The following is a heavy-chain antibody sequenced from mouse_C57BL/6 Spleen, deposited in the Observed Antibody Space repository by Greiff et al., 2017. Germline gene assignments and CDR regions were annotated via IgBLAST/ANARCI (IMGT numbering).Heavy chain of an antibody. CDR1: GYSITSGYF. J-gene: IGHJ4*01. Sequence: EVQLKESGPGLVKPSQSLSLSCTVTGYSITSGYFWNWIRQFPGNLLEWMGFISNDGSNNYNECLKKRNSITRDTSKNQFFLKLNSVTTEDNATYYCARNGYYEGYAMDYWGQGTSVTVSS. CDR2: ISNDGSN. CDR3: ARNGYYEGYAMDY. D-gene: IGHD2-3*01. V-gene: IGHV3-6*01.